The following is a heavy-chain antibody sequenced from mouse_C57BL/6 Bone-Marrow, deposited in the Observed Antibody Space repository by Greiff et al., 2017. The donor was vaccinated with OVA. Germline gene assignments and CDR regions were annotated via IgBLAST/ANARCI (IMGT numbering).Heavy chain of an antibody. CDR3: ARPRYDGLWYFDV. CDR1: GYTFTDYY. D-gene: IGHD2-3*01. J-gene: IGHJ1*03. CDR2: IFPGSGST. V-gene: IGHV1-75*01. Sequence: VQLQQSGPELVKPGASVKISCKASGYTFTDYYINWVKQRPGQGLEWIGWIFPGSGSTYYNEKFKGKATLTVDQSYSTAYMLLSSLTSEDSAVYFCARPRYDGLWYFDVWGTGTTVTVSS.